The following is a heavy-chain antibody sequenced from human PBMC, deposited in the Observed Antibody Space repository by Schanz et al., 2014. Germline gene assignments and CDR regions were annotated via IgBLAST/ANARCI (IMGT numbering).Heavy chain of an antibody. CDR2: ISHDGYST. CDR3: ATASSPVREAGAGSSFHL. J-gene: IGHJ5*02. V-gene: IGHV3-64*04. CDR1: GFTFSIYA. Sequence: VQLVESGGGLVQPGGSLRLSCAASGFTFSIYAMHWVRQAPGKGLEYVSAISHDGYSTYYADSVKGRFTISRDNSKNTLYLQMNSLKIEDTAVYYCATASSPVREAGAGSSFHLWGQGTLVTVSP. D-gene: IGHD6-13*01.